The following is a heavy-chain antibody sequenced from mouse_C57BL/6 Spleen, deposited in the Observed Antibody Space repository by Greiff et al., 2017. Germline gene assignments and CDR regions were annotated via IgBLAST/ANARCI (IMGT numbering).Heavy chain of an antibody. CDR1: GFTFSSYA. J-gene: IGHJ3*01. D-gene: IGHD2-3*01. CDR3: ARDGYSFAY. V-gene: IGHV5-4*01. CDR2: ISDGGSYT. Sequence: EVQRVESGGGLVKPGGSLKLSCAASGFTFSSYAMSWVRQTPEKRLGWVATISDGGSYTYYPDNVKGRFTISRDNAKNNLYLQMSHLKSEDTAMYYCARDGYSFAYWGQGTLVTVSA.